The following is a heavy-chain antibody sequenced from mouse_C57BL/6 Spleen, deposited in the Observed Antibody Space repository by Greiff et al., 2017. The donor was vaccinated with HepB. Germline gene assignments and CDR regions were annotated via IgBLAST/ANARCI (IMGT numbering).Heavy chain of an antibody. CDR3: ARSVITTVVAHYYAMDY. V-gene: IGHV1-82*01. J-gene: IGHJ4*01. CDR1: GYAFSSSW. Sequence: QVQLQQSGPELVKPGASVKISCKASGYAFSSSWMNWVKQRPGKGLEWIGRIYPGDGDTNYNGKFKGKATLTADKSSSTAYMQLSSLTSEDSAVYFCARSVITTVVAHYYAMDYWGQGTSVTVSS. D-gene: IGHD1-1*01. CDR2: IYPGDGDT.